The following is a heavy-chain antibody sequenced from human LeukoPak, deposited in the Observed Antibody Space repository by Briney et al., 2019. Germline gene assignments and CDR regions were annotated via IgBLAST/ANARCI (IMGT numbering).Heavy chain of an antibody. J-gene: IGHJ5*02. V-gene: IGHV1-8*03. CDR2: INPNSGDT. CDR3: ARTNAAAGTGNWFDP. Sequence: GASVKVSCKASGYTFTSYDINWVRQATGQGLEWMGWINPNSGDTGYAQKFQGRVTITRNTSISTAYMELSSLRSEDTAVYYCARTNAAAGTGNWFDPWGQGTLVTVSS. D-gene: IGHD6-13*01. CDR1: GYTFTSYD.